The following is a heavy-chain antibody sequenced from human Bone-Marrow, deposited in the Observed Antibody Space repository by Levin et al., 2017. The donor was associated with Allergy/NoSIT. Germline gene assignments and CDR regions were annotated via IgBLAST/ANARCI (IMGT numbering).Heavy chain of an antibody. CDR3: AKAVGRVRGLNGMDV. CDR2: IRGGSGDNT. Sequence: PGGSLRLSCAASGFTFSSYALIWVRQGSGKGLEWVSAIRGGSGDNTYYADSVKGRFTISRDNSKNTLYLQMNSLTADDTAVYDCAKAVGRVRGLNGMDVWGQGTTVTVSS. D-gene: IGHD3-10*01. CDR1: GFTFSSYA. V-gene: IGHV3-23*01. J-gene: IGHJ6*02.